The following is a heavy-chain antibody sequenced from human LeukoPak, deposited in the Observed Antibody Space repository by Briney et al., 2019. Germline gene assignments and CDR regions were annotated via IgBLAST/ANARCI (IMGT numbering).Heavy chain of an antibody. Sequence: GGSLRLSCAASGFTFSSYGMHWVRQAPGKGLEWVAFIRYHGSHKYYADSLNGRVTISRDNSKNTLYLQMNSLRAEDTAVYYCAKDQDYGDYYFDYWGQGTLVTVSS. D-gene: IGHD4-17*01. V-gene: IGHV3-30*02. CDR2: IRYHGSHK. CDR1: GFTFSSYG. J-gene: IGHJ4*02. CDR3: AKDQDYGDYYFDY.